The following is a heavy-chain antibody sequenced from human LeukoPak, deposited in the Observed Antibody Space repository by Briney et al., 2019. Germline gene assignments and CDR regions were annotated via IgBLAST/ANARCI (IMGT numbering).Heavy chain of an antibody. V-gene: IGHV4-59*01. Sequence: NASETLSLTCTVSGGSISDYYWSWIRQPPGEGLEWIAYIHYSGSTNYSPSLKSRVTISVDTSKNQFSLKLSSVTAADTAVYYCARTPDFWSGYLFDYWGQGTLVTVSS. D-gene: IGHD3-3*01. CDR2: IHYSGST. CDR3: ARTPDFWSGYLFDY. CDR1: GGSISDYY. J-gene: IGHJ4*02.